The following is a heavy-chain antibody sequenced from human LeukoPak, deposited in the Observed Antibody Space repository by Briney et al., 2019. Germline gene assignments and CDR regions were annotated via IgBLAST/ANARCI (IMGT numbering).Heavy chain of an antibody. D-gene: IGHD6-19*01. CDR2: INHSGST. CDR1: GGSFSGYY. J-gene: IGHJ4*02. CDR3: ARGAVAGTIPIFDY. V-gene: IGHV4-34*01. Sequence: PSETLSLTCAVYGGSFSGYYWSWIRQPPGKGLEWIGEINHSGSTNYNPSLKSRVTISVDTSKNQFSLKLSSVTAADTAVYYCARGAVAGTIPIFDYWGQGTLVTVSS.